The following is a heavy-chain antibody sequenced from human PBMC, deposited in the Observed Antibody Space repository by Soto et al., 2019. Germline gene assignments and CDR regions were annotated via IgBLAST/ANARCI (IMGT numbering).Heavy chain of an antibody. CDR3: TRGAGAPWVRFDS. Sequence: ASETLSLTCGVSGYSITSGFYWGCVRQSPGKGLEWIGSISYSAKTFYNPSLASRLSIAVDTSMNQFSLRLTSVTAADTALYYCTRGAGAPWVRFDSWGQGTLVTVYS. J-gene: IGHJ4*02. V-gene: IGHV4-38-2*01. CDR2: ISYSAKT. CDR1: GYSITSGFY. D-gene: IGHD3-22*01.